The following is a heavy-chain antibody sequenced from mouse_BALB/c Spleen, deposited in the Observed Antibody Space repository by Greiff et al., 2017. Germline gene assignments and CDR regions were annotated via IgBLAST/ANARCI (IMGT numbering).Heavy chain of an antibody. CDR3: AKRGNWAYAMDY. J-gene: IGHJ4*01. CDR2: IWGDGST. Sequence: QVQLKESGPGLVAPSQSLSITCTVSGFSLTNSGVHWVRQSPGKGLEWLGVIWGDGSTNYNSAFKSRLSISKDNSKSQVFLKMNSLQTDDTARYYCAKRGNWAYAMDYWGQGTSVTVSS. V-gene: IGHV2-6-6*01. CDR1: GFSLTNSG. D-gene: IGHD4-1*01.